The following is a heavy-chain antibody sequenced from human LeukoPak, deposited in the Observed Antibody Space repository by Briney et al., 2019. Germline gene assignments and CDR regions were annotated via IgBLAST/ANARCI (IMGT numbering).Heavy chain of an antibody. CDR3: ARAADGSGSYGY. V-gene: IGHV4-59*01. J-gene: IGHJ4*02. Sequence: SETLSLTCTVPGGSISSYYWSWIRQPPGKGVEWIGYIYYSGSTNYNPSLQSRVTISVDTSKNQFSLKLSSVTAADTAVYYCARAADGSGSYGYWGQGTLVTVSS. D-gene: IGHD3-10*01. CDR1: GGSISSYY. CDR2: IYYSGST.